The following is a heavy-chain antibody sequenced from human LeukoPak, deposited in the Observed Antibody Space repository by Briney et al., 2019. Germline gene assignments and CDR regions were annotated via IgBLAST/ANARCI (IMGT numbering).Heavy chain of an antibody. J-gene: IGHJ3*02. Sequence: GASVKVSCKASGYTFTSYDINWVRQATGQGLEWMGWINPNSGGTNYAQRFQGRVTMTRDTSISTAYMELSRLRSDDTAVYYCARERGYCSSSSCYTSDAFDIWGQGTMVTVSS. V-gene: IGHV1-2*02. CDR2: INPNSGGT. CDR1: GYTFTSYD. CDR3: ARERGYCSSSSCYTSDAFDI. D-gene: IGHD2-2*02.